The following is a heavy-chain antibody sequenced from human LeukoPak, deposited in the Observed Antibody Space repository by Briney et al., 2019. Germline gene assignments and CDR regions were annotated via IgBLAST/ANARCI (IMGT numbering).Heavy chain of an antibody. CDR1: GYTLTELS. D-gene: IGHD3-22*01. J-gene: IGHJ4*02. CDR2: FDPEDGET. V-gene: IGHV1-24*01. CDR3: ATEKQYYDSSGYHDY. Sequence: GASVKVSCKVSGYTLTELSMHWVRQAPGKGLEWMGGFDPEDGETIYAQKFQGRVTMTEDTSTDTAYMELSSLRSEDTAVYYCATEKQYYDSSGYHDYWGQGTLVTVSS.